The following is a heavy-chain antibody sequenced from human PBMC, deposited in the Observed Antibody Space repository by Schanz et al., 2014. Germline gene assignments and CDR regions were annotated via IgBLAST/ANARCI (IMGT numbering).Heavy chain of an antibody. V-gene: IGHV3-74*03. J-gene: IGHJ5*02. CDR2: VRSDGTNT. D-gene: IGHD3-22*01. Sequence: DVQLVESGGGLVQSGGSLTLACAVSGFSSTAYWMHWVRQVPGKGLVWVSRVRSDGTNTTFADFVKGRFTISIDNARNMVFLQMSSLRADDTAVYYCVRDERISSGVWFDPWGQGTLVTVSS. CDR3: VRDERISSGVWFDP. CDR1: GFSSTAYW.